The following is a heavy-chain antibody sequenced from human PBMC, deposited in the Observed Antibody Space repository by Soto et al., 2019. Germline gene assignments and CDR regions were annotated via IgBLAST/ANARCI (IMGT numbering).Heavy chain of an antibody. CDR1: GFTFSSYG. V-gene: IGHV3-33*01. Sequence: QVQLVESGGGVVHPGRSLRLSCAASGFTFSSYGMHWVRQAPGKGLEWVAVIWYDGSNKYYADSVKGRFTISRDNSKNTLYLQMNSLRAEDTAVYYCARVKAAAGRRYYYGMDVWGQGTTVTVSS. CDR3: ARVKAAAGRRYYYGMDV. J-gene: IGHJ6*02. CDR2: IWYDGSNK. D-gene: IGHD6-13*01.